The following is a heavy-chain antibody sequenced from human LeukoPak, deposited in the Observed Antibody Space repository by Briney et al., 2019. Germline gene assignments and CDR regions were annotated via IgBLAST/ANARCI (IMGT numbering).Heavy chain of an antibody. J-gene: IGHJ4*02. V-gene: IGHV3-66*02. CDR1: EFIVTNYH. CDR3: ARDPNDGYAFLDY. D-gene: IGHD2-8*01. CDR2: IFDDGTT. Sequence: GGSLRLSCAASEFIVTNYHMNWVRQAPGKGLEGVSNIFDDGTTYYSDSVTGRFTISRDISKNTAYLQMNSLRVEDTAVYYCARDPNDGYAFLDYWGQGTVVTVSS.